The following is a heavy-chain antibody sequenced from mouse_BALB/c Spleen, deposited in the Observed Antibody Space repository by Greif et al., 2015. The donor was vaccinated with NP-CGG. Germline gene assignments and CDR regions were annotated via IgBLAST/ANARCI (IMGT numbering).Heavy chain of an antibody. D-gene: IGHD2-10*01. CDR3: ARDAYYGTHYYAMDY. CDR2: INPYNGGI. J-gene: IGHJ4*01. CDR1: GYSFTGYT. Sequence: QLQESGPELVKPGASMKISCKASGYSFTGYTMNWVKQSHGRNLEWIGLINPYNGGISYNQKFKGKATLTVDKSSSTPYMDLLSLTSEDSAVYYCARDAYYGTHYYAMDYWGQGPSVTVSS. V-gene: IGHV1S135*01.